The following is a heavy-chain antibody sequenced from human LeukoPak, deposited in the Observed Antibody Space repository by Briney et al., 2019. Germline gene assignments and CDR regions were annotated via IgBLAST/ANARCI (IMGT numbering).Heavy chain of an antibody. CDR1: GDSVYTNSGA. CDR2: TYFRSKGYN. V-gene: IGHV6-1*01. CDR3: IRFEDGAPDY. Sequence: LQTLSLTCAISGDSVYTNSGAWNWIRQSPSRGLEWLGRTYFRSKGYNEYSASVKSRITVNADTSKNQFSLHLTSVTPEDTAMYYCIRFEDGAPDYWGQGTLVTVSS. D-gene: IGHD5-24*01. J-gene: IGHJ4*02.